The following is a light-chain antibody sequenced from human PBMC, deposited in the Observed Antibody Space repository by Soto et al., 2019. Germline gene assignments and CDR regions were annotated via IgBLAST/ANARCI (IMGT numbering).Light chain of an antibody. J-gene: IGKJ1*01. CDR3: QQYYSNQWT. Sequence: DIPMTQSPSSLSASVGDRVTITCRASQSISNYLDWYQQKPGKAPKLLIYTASILQSGVPSRFSGSGSGTDFTLTISSLQPEDFATYYCQQYYSNQWTFGQGTKVEIK. CDR2: TAS. CDR1: QSISNY. V-gene: IGKV1-39*01.